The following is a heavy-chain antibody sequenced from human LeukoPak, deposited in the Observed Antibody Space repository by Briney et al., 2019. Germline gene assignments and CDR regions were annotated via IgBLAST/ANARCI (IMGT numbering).Heavy chain of an antibody. CDR3: ARVGGDYWVSYDY. Sequence: ASVKVSCKASGYTFTDYYMHWVRQAPGQGLEWMGWINPNSGGTNYAQKFQGRVTMTRDTSISTAYMELSRLRSDDTAVYYCARVGGDYWVSYDYWGQGTLVTVSS. V-gene: IGHV1-2*02. D-gene: IGHD3-9*01. CDR2: INPNSGGT. CDR1: GYTFTDYY. J-gene: IGHJ4*02.